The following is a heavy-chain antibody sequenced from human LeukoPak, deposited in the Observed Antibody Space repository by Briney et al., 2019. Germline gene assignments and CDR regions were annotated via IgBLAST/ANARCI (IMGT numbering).Heavy chain of an antibody. D-gene: IGHD6-19*01. V-gene: IGHV3-49*04. Sequence: GGSLRLSCTASGFTFGDYAMSWVRQAPGEGLEWVGFIRSKAYGGTTEYAASVKGRFTISRDDSKSIAYLQMNSLKTEDTAVYYCTRAGSSGWYYYFDYWGQGTLVTVSS. CDR1: GFTFGDYA. CDR3: TRAGSSGWYYYFDY. CDR2: IRSKAYGGTT. J-gene: IGHJ4*02.